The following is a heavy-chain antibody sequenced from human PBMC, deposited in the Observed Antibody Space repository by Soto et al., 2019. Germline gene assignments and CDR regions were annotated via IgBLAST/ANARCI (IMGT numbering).Heavy chain of an antibody. J-gene: IGHJ6*02. CDR3: ARDSSSWPPYYYYGMDV. D-gene: IGHD6-13*01. Sequence: TSVKVSCKASGGTFSSYAISWVRQAPGQGLEWMGGIIPIFGTANYAQKFQGRVTITADESTGTAYMELSSLRSEDTAVYYCARDSSSWPPYYYYGMDVWGQGTMVTV. V-gene: IGHV1-69*13. CDR1: GGTFSSYA. CDR2: IIPIFGTA.